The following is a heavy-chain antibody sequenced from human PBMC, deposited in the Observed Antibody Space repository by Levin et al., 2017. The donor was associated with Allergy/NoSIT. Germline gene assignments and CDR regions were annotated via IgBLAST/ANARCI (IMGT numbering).Heavy chain of an antibody. CDR1: GYNFATYW. D-gene: IGHD2/OR15-2a*01. V-gene: IGHV5-51*01. CDR2: IYPGDSDV. J-gene: IGHJ4*02. CDR3: ARSTSGSGRTHFDS. Sequence: PGESLKISCKGFGYNFATYWIGWVRQMPGKGLEWMGIIYPGDSDVRYSPSFQGQVSISADRSVNTAYLQWGSLKASDSAIYYCARSTSGSGRTHFDSWGQGTLVTVSS.